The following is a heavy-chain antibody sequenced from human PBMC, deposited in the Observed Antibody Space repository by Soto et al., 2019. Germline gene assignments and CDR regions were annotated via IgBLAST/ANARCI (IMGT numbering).Heavy chain of an antibody. D-gene: IGHD6-6*01. V-gene: IGHV3-23*01. CDR2: ISGSGSST. CDR1: GFTFSTYS. J-gene: IGHJ4*02. CDR3: AKGPDSSSSYFDY. Sequence: VGSLRLSCVGSGFTFSTYSMNWVRQAPGKGLEWIAAISGSGSSTSYADSVKGRFTISRDNAKNTLYLQMNSLRAEDTAVYYCAKGPDSSSSYFDYWGQGTLVTVSS.